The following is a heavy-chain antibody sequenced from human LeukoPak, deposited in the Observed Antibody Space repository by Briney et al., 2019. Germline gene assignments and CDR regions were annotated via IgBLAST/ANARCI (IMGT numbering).Heavy chain of an antibody. CDR1: GFTFSNYW. Sequence: GGSLRLSCEGSGFTFSNYWMGWVRQAPGKGLQWVANIKTDGSEKYYVDSVKGRFTISRDNAKTSVYLQINSLRAEDTAVYYCARGRTSDYWGQGTLVTVSS. CDR2: IKTDGSEK. V-gene: IGHV3-7*01. J-gene: IGHJ4*02. D-gene: IGHD3/OR15-3a*01. CDR3: ARGRTSDY.